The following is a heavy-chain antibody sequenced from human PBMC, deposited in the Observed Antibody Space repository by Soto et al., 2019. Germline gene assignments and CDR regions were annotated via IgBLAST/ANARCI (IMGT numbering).Heavy chain of an antibody. CDR1: GGSISSYY. J-gene: IGHJ5*02. V-gene: IGHV4-59*04. Sequence: PSETLSLTCTVSGGSISSYYWSWIRQPPGKALQWIGFIYQSGVTSYNPSLASRVSISLDRSNNQCSLKLKSVTAADTAVYFCAGMPYTSGLRFDPWGPGTLVTVS. D-gene: IGHD6-19*01. CDR3: AGMPYTSGLRFDP. CDR2: IYQSGVT.